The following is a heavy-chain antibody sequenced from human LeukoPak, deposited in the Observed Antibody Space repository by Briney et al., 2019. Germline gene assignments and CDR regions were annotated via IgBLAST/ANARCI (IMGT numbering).Heavy chain of an antibody. V-gene: IGHV3-30*04. CDR1: GGTFSSYA. D-gene: IGHD6-19*01. CDR2: ISYDGSNK. J-gene: IGHJ4*02. Sequence: SCKASGGTFSSYAMHWVRQAPGKGLEWVAVISYDGSNKYYADSVKGRFTISRDNSKNTLYLQMNSLRAEDTAVYYCARERQWLAFDYWGQGTLVTVSS. CDR3: ARERQWLAFDY.